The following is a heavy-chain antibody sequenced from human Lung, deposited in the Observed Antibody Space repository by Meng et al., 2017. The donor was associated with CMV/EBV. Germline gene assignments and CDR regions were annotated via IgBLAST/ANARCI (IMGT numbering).Heavy chain of an antibody. V-gene: IGHV3-15*01. CDR1: GFTFSNAW. CDR2: IKSKTDGGTT. CDR3: ATGTGRSDFDY. D-gene: IGHD1-1*01. J-gene: IGHJ4*02. Sequence: SCAASGFTFSNAWMSWVRQAPGKGLEWVGRIKSKTDGGTTDYAAPVKGGITISRDDSKNTVYLQMNSLKTEDTAVYYCATGTGRSDFDYWGQGTXVNVSS.